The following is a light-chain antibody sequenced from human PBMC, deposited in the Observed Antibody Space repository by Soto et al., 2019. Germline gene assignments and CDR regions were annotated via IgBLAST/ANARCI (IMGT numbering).Light chain of an antibody. V-gene: IGKV3-20*01. CDR2: GAS. J-gene: IGKJ5*01. Sequence: EIVLTQSPGTLSLSPGERATLSCRASQSVSASYLAWYQQKPGQAPRLLIYGASSRATGIPDRFSGSGSGTDFTLTISRLEPEDFAVFYCQQYGTSPITFGQGTRLEIK. CDR3: QQYGTSPIT. CDR1: QSVSASY.